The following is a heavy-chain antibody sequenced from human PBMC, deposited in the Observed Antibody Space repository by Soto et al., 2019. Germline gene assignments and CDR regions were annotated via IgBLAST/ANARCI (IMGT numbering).Heavy chain of an antibody. CDR1: GFTFSSYA. CDR2: ISYDGSNK. Sequence: GGSLRLSCAASGFTFSSYAMHWIRQAPGKGLEWVAVISYDGSNKYYADSVKGRFTISRDNSKNTLYLQMNSLRAEDTAVYYCARGGAAYCGGDCYSYYFDYWGQGTLVTVSS. D-gene: IGHD2-21*02. CDR3: ARGGAAYCGGDCYSYYFDY. J-gene: IGHJ4*02. V-gene: IGHV3-30-3*01.